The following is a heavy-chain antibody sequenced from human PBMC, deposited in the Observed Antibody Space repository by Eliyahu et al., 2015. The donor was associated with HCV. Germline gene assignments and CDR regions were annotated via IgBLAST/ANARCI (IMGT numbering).Heavy chain of an antibody. CDR3: ARDPHGGNSLDAFGI. CDR1: XGXXXXGGYY. CDR2: IYYSGST. Sequence: QLQLQESGPGLVKPSQTLSLXXXVXXGXXXXGGYYWXWLRQHPGKGLEWIGYIYYSGSTYYNPSLKSRVTISVDTSKNQFSLKLSSVTAADTAVYYCARDPHGGNSLDAFGIWGQGTMVTVSS. D-gene: IGHD4-23*01. V-gene: IGHV4-31*03. J-gene: IGHJ3*02.